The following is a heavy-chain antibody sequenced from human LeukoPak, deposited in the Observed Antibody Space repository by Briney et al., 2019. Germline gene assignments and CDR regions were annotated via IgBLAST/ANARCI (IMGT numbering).Heavy chain of an antibody. CDR1: GGSISSYY. J-gene: IGHJ4*02. CDR3: ARHGPARFGELLYGEYYFDY. V-gene: IGHV4-59*08. CDR2: IYYSGST. D-gene: IGHD3-10*02. Sequence: PSETLSLTCTVSGGSISSYYWSWIGQPPGKGPEWIGYIYYSGSTNYNPSLKSRVTISVDTSKNQFSLKLSSVTAADTAVYYCARHGPARFGELLYGEYYFDYWGQGTLVTVSS.